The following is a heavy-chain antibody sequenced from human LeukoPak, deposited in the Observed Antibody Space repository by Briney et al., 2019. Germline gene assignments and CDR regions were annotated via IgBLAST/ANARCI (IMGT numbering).Heavy chain of an antibody. CDR2: IYSGGST. V-gene: IGHV3-53*04. D-gene: IGHD5-18*01. CDR3: ARVRDSAMAYVDY. J-gene: IGHJ4*02. CDR1: GFTVSSNY. Sequence: PGGSLRLSCAASGFTVSSNYMTWVRQAPGKGLEWVSVIYSGGSTYSADSVKGRFTISRHNSKNTLYLQMNSLRGEDTAVYYCARVRDSAMAYVDYWGQGTLVTVSS.